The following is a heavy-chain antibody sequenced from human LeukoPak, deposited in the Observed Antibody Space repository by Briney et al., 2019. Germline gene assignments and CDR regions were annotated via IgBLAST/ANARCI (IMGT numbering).Heavy chain of an antibody. CDR1: GFTFSNYA. Sequence: GGSLRLSCVVSGFTFSNYAMHWVRQAPGQAPGKGLEWVAVMSYDGSHEYYADSVKGRFTISRDNPKSTLYLQMNSLGPEDTAVYYCARAFGGSYSSTVDYWGQGTLVTVSS. V-gene: IGHV3-30*04. J-gene: IGHJ4*02. D-gene: IGHD1-26*01. CDR2: MSYDGSHE. CDR3: ARAFGGSYSSTVDY.